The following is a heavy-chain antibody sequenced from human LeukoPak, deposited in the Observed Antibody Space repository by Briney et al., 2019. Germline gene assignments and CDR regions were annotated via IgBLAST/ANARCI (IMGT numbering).Heavy chain of an antibody. J-gene: IGHJ4*02. CDR2: MNPNGGNT. V-gene: IGHV1-8*01. CDR3: ARGPVSWDSSGYDFDY. CDR1: GYTFTSYD. D-gene: IGHD3-22*01. Sequence: ASVKVSCKASGYTFTSYDINWVRQATGQGLEWMGWMNPNGGNTGYAQKFQGRVTMTRNTSISTAYMELSSLRSEDTVVYYCARGPVSWDSSGYDFDYWGQGTLVTVSS.